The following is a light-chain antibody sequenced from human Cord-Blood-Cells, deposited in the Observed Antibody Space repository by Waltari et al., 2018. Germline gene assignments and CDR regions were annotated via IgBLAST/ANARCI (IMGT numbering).Light chain of an antibody. V-gene: IGLV2-14*03. J-gene: IGLJ1*01. CDR2: DVS. CDR3: SSYTSSSTYV. CDR1: SSDVGGYNY. Sequence: QSALTQPASVSGSPGQSLTISCTGNSSDVGGYNYVSWYQQHPAKAPKLMIYDVSNRPSGVSNRFSGSKSCNTASLTISGLQAEDEADYYCSSYTSSSTYVFGTGTKVTVL.